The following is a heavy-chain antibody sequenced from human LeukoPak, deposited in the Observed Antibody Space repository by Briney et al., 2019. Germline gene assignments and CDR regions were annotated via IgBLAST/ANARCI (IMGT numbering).Heavy chain of an antibody. CDR3: ARAPTVVTDNWFDP. CDR1: GYTFTSYG. D-gene: IGHD4-23*01. CDR2: ISAYNGNT. J-gene: IGHJ5*02. Sequence: ASVKVSCKASGYTFTSYGISWVRQAPGQGLEWMGWISAYNGNTNYAQKLQGRVTMTTDTSTSIAYMELRSLRSDDTAVYYCARAPTVVTDNWFDPWGQGTLVTVSS. V-gene: IGHV1-18*01.